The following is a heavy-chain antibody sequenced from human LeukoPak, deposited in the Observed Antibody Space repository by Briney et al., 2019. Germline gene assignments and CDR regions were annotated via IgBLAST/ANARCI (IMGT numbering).Heavy chain of an antibody. CDR1: GFTFSSYV. Sequence: GRSLRLSCAASGFTFSSYVMHWVRQAPGKGLEWVAVIWYDGSNKYYADSVKGRFTISRDNSKNTLYLQMNSLRAEDTAVYYCAKAPTFLYYMDVWGKGTTVTVSS. J-gene: IGHJ6*03. CDR2: IWYDGSNK. CDR3: AKAPTFLYYMDV. V-gene: IGHV3-33*06.